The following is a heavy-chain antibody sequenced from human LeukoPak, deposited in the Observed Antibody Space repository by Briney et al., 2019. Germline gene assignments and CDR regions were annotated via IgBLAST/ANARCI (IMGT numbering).Heavy chain of an antibody. CDR3: ARVPLGYCSGGSCYPDY. J-gene: IGHJ4*02. CDR2: ISAYNGNT. V-gene: IGHV1-18*01. CDR1: GYTFTSYG. Sequence: GASVKVSCKASGYTFTSYGISWVRQAPGQGLEWMGWISAYNGNTIYAQKLQGRVTMTTDTSTSTAYMELRSLRSDDTAVYYCARVPLGYCSGGSCYPDYWGQGTLVTVSS. D-gene: IGHD2-15*01.